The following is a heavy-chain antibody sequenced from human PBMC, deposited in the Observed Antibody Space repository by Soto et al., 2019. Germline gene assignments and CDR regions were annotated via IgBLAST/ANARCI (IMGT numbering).Heavy chain of an antibody. CDR3: ARDSSGSLWGGMDV. D-gene: IGHD3-10*01. CDR1: GFTFSSYW. Sequence: PGGSLRLSCAASGFTFSSYWMSWVRQAPGKGLEWVANIKQDGSEKYYVDSVKGRFTISRDNAKNSLYLQMNSLRAEDTAVYYCARDSSGSLWGGMDVWGQGTTVTVS. CDR2: IKQDGSEK. V-gene: IGHV3-7*01. J-gene: IGHJ6*02.